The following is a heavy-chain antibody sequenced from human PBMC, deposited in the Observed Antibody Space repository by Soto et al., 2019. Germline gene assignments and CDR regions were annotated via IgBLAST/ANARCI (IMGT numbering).Heavy chain of an antibody. J-gene: IGHJ5*02. CDR3: ARGPGYYDFWSAYYNWFDP. V-gene: IGHV4-31*03. D-gene: IGHD3-3*01. Sequence: QVQLQESGPGLVKPSQTLSLTCTVSGGSISSGGYYWSWIRQHPGRGLEWIGYIYYSGSTSYNPSLKSRVTISVDMSMTQFSLKLSSVTTADTAVYYCARGPGYYDFWSAYYNWFDPWGQGTLVTVSS. CDR1: GGSISSGGYY. CDR2: IYYSGST.